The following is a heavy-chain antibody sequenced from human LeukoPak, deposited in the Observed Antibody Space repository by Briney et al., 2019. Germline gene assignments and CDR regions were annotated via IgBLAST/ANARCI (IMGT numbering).Heavy chain of an antibody. D-gene: IGHD3-22*01. V-gene: IGHV1-24*01. CDR1: GYSLTELS. Sequence: GASVKVSRKVSGYSLTELSMHWVRQAPGKGLEWMAGVDPEDGKRIYAQKIQGRVTMTKDTSTDSAYMELSSLRSEDTAVYYCATPGEYHYDSSGYYTAFDIWGQGTMVTVSS. CDR3: ATPGEYHYDSSGYYTAFDI. CDR2: VDPEDGKR. J-gene: IGHJ3*02.